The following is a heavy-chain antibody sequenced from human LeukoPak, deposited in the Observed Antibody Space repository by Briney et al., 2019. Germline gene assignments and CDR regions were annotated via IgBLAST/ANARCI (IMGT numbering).Heavy chain of an antibody. V-gene: IGHV1-8*02. D-gene: IGHD1-14*01. Sequence: ASVKVSCKASGYTFSAYEINWVRQASGQGLEWVGWVNTNTGKTDYAQKFQGRVTMTRATSLSTVYMGLSGLRSDDTAVYYCARHTSWYPNDYWGQGTLVTVSS. J-gene: IGHJ4*02. CDR1: GYTFSAYE. CDR2: VNTNTGKT. CDR3: ARHTSWYPNDY.